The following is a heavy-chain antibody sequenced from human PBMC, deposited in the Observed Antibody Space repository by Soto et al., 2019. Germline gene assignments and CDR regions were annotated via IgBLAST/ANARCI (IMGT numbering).Heavy chain of an antibody. D-gene: IGHD2-21*01. CDR2: ISGGSSYT. Sequence: QVQLVESGGGLVKPGGSLRLAGAASGFSFGDSYMSWVRQAPGKGLEWLSYISGGSSYTNYADSVKGRFTISRDNAKRSLYLEMNSLRVDDTAVYYCAKTIVAASGYYFDHWGQGNLVTVSS. CDR1: GFSFGDSY. CDR3: AKTIVAASGYYFDH. V-gene: IGHV3-11*06. J-gene: IGHJ4*02.